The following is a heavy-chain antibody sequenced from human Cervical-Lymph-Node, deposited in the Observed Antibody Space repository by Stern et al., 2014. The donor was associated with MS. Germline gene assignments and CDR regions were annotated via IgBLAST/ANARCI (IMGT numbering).Heavy chain of an antibody. CDR3: ARQTTAWASDV. Sequence: VQLVQSGAELIRPGDSLKISCKGSGYKFSIYWIAWVRQMPGKGLEWMGIIYPGDSETRYSPSFQGHVTMSADKSTSTAYLQWSSLNASDTAMYFCARQTTAWASDVWGQGTLVTVSS. V-gene: IGHV5-51*01. CDR1: GYKFSIYW. D-gene: IGHD1-14*01. CDR2: IYPGDSET. J-gene: IGHJ4*02.